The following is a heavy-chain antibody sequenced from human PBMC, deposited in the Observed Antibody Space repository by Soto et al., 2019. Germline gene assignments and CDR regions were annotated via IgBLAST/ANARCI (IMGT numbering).Heavy chain of an antibody. J-gene: IGHJ4*02. V-gene: IGHV3-74*01. D-gene: IGHD6-19*01. CDR3: ARDPLYSSGEFDY. CDR2: INSDGSST. Sequence: GWSLRLSCAASGFTFSSYWMHWVRQAPGKGLVWVSRINSDGSSTSYADSVKGRFTISRDNAKNTLYLQMNSLRAEDTAVYYCARDPLYSSGEFDYCGQGTLVTVPS. CDR1: GFTFSSYW.